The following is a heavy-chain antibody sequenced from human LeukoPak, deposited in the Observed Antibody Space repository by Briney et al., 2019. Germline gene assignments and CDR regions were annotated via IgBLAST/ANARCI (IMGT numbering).Heavy chain of an antibody. CDR1: GFTLSSNW. Sequence: PGGSLRLSCAVSGFTLSSNWMRWVRQVPGKGLVWVSRIDDVGSGTSYADSVKGRFTISRDDAKNTVYLQMNSLRAEVTAVYYCATVFDFWGQGTLVTVSS. V-gene: IGHV3-74*01. CDR3: ATVFDF. CDR2: IDDVGSGT. J-gene: IGHJ5*01. D-gene: IGHD2-21*02.